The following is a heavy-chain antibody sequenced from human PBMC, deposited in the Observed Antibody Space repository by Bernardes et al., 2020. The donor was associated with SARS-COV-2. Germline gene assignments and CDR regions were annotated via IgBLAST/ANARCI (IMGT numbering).Heavy chain of an antibody. J-gene: IGHJ4*02. CDR2: IDPSDSYT. CDR3: ARHDKSSTYDHDY. V-gene: IGHV5-10-1*01. Sequence: GESLKISCQGSGYSFTDYWISWVRQMPGKGLEWMGRIDPSDSYTDYSPSFQGHVTISADKSITTAYLQWGSLKASDTAMYYCARHDKSSTYDHDYWGQGTLVTVSS. D-gene: IGHD5-12*01. CDR1: GYSFTDYW.